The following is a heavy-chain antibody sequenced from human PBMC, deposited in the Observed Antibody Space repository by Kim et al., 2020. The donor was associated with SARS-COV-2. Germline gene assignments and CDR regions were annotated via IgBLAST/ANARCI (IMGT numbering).Heavy chain of an antibody. CDR1: GFTFSSYA. J-gene: IGHJ4*02. CDR2: ISYDGSNK. CDR3: ARDYDSSGSGCDY. Sequence: GGSLRLSCAASGFTFSSYAMHWVRQAPGKGLEWVAVISYDGSNKYYADSVKGRFTISRDNSKNTLYLQMNSLRAEDTAVYYCARDYDSSGSGCDYWGQGTLVTVSS. D-gene: IGHD3-22*01. V-gene: IGHV3-30*04.